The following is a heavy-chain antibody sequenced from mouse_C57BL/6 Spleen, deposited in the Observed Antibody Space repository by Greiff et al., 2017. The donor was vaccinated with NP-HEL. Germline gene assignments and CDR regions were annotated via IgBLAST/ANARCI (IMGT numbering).Heavy chain of an antibody. CDR1: GFTFSNYW. J-gene: IGHJ3*01. CDR2: IRLKSDNYAT. Sequence: EVKVEESGGGLVQPGGSMKLSCVASGFTFSNYWMNWVRQSPEKGLEWVAQIRLKSDNYATHYAESVKGRFTISRDDSKRSVYLQMNNLRAEDTGIYYCTGGDGYYPWFAYWGQGTLVTVSA. V-gene: IGHV6-3*01. D-gene: IGHD2-3*01. CDR3: TGGDGYYPWFAY.